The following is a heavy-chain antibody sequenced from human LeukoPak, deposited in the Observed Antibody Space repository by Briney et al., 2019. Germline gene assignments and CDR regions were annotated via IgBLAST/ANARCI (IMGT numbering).Heavy chain of an antibody. CDR2: ISYDGSNK. CDR3: ARAPGYGDYVYY. Sequence: GGSLRLSCAASGFTFSSYGMHWVRQAPGKGLEWVAVISYDGSNKYYADSVKGRFTISRDNAKNSLYLQMNSLRAEDTAVYFCARAPGYGDYVYYWGQRALVTVSS. J-gene: IGHJ4*02. CDR1: GFTFSSYG. V-gene: IGHV3-30*03. D-gene: IGHD4-17*01.